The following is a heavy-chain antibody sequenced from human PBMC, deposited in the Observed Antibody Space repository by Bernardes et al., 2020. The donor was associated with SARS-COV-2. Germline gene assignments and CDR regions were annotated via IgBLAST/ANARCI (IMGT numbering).Heavy chain of an antibody. CDR2: VYHIGTT. CDR3: ARDPGLFFTGSFDS. CDR1: GGSITSSY. V-gene: IGHV4-59*01. J-gene: IGHJ4*02. Sequence: SETLSLTCTVAGGSITSSYWSWIRQPPGKGLEWNGYVYHIGTTSYNPSLKSRVTISRGTSNTQFSLKLKSVTAADTALYYCARDPGLFFTGSFDSWGPGTLVTVSS.